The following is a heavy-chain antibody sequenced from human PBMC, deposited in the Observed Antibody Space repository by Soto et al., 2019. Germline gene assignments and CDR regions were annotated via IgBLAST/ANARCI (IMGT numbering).Heavy chain of an antibody. D-gene: IGHD6-19*01. Sequence: EVQLVESGGGLVQPGGSLRLSCAASGFTVSSNYMSWVRKAPGKGLEWVSVIYSGGSTYYADSVKGRFTISRDNSKNTLYLQMNRLRAEDTAVYYCARGMRYSSGWYYFDYWGQGTLVTVSS. CDR2: IYSGGST. CDR3: ARGMRYSSGWYYFDY. J-gene: IGHJ4*02. V-gene: IGHV3-66*01. CDR1: GFTVSSNY.